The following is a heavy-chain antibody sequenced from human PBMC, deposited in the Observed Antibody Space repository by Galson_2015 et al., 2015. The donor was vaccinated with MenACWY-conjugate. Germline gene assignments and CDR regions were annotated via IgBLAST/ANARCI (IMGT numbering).Heavy chain of an antibody. CDR1: GFTFRTYW. CDR3: ARDSRVGAPGTELDY. J-gene: IGHJ4*02. Sequence: SLRLSCAGSGFTFRTYWMHWVRQAPGKGLVWVSRISTDGSSTSYADSVKGRFTISRDNAKNTLYLQMNSLRAEDTAVYYCARDSRVGAPGTELDYGGQGTLVTVSS. V-gene: IGHV3-74*01. CDR2: ISTDGSST. D-gene: IGHD6-13*01.